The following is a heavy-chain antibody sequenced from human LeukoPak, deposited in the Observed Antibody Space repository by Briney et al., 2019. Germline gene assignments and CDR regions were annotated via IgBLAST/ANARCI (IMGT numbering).Heavy chain of an antibody. Sequence: GASVKVSCKASGYTFTSYGISWVRQAPGQGLEWMGWISAYNGNTNYAQKFQGRVTITTDESTSTAYMELSSLRSEDTAVYYCARGHCSSTSCYLFDYWGQGTLVTVSS. CDR3: ARGHCSSTSCYLFDY. J-gene: IGHJ4*02. V-gene: IGHV1-18*01. D-gene: IGHD2-2*01. CDR1: GYTFTSYG. CDR2: ISAYNGNT.